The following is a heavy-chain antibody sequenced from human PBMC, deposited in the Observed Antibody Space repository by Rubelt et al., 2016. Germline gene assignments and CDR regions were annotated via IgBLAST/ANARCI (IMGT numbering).Heavy chain of an antibody. Sequence: EVQLEESGGGLIQPGGSLRLSCAASEFIVNRNYVSWVRQAPGKGLEWVSLIDCGGVTSYPNSGKGRFTISRDKSKNTLFLQMNTLRGEDTAIYYCTGGWGAYWGQGTLVTVSS. CDR3: TGGWGAY. CDR2: IDCGGVT. CDR1: EFIVNRNY. D-gene: IGHD3-16*01. V-gene: IGHV3-53*01. J-gene: IGHJ4*02.